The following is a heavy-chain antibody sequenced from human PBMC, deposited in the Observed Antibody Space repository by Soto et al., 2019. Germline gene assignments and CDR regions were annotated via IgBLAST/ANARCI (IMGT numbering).Heavy chain of an antibody. V-gene: IGHV4-39*01. CDR1: GGSISSSSYY. J-gene: IGHJ5*02. CDR2: IYYSGST. D-gene: IGHD3-22*01. CDR3: ASHYDSSGYYYNWFDP. Sequence: QLQLQESGPGLVKPSETLSLTCTVSGGSISSSSYYWGWIRQPPGKGLEWIGSIYYSGSTYYNPSLKSRVTLSVDTSKNQFSLKLSSVTAADTAVYYCASHYDSSGYYYNWFDPWGQGTLVTVSS.